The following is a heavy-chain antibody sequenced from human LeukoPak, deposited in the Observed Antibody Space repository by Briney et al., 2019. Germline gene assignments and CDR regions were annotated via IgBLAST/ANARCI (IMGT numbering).Heavy chain of an antibody. CDR3: ARDAIENSDFWSGSYYYFDY. CDR2: INPSGGST. Sequence: ASVKVSCKSSGYTFTSYYIHWVRQAPGQGLEWMGIINPSGGSTTYAQGFQGRVTMTSDTSTSTVYMELSSLRSEDTAVYYCARDAIENSDFWSGSYYYFDYWGQGTLVTVSS. D-gene: IGHD3-3*01. V-gene: IGHV1-46*01. J-gene: IGHJ4*02. CDR1: GYTFTSYY.